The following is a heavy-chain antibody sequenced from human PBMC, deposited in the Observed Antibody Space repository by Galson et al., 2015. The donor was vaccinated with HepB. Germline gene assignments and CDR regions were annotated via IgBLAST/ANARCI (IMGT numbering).Heavy chain of an antibody. Sequence: SVKVSCKASGGTFSSYTISWVRQAPGQGLEWMGRIIPILGIANYAQKFQGRVTITADKSTSTAYMELSSLRSEDTAVYYCATKGNLGYCSSTSCYGPTRVYGMDVWGQGTTVTVSS. CDR1: GGTFSSYT. CDR3: ATKGNLGYCSSTSCYGPTRVYGMDV. D-gene: IGHD2-2*01. V-gene: IGHV1-69*02. CDR2: IIPILGIA. J-gene: IGHJ6*02.